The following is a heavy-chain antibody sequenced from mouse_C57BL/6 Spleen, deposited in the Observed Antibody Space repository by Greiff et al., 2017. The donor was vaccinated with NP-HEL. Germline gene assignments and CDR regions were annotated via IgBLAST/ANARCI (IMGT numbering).Heavy chain of an antibody. V-gene: IGHV2-4*01. CDR3: AKTYGNYEGYYAMDY. J-gene: IGHJ4*01. Sequence: VQLQQSGPGLVQPSQSLSITCTVSGFSLTSYGVHWVRQPPGKGLEWLGVIWSGGSTDYNAAFISRLSISKDNSKSQVFFKMNSLQADDTAIYYCAKTYGNYEGYYAMDYWGQGTSVTVSS. CDR1: GFSLTSYG. D-gene: IGHD2-1*01. CDR2: IWSGGST.